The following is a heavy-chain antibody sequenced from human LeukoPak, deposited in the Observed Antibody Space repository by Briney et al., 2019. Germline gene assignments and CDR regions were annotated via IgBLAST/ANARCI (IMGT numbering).Heavy chain of an antibody. J-gene: IGHJ4*02. CDR2: ISASGSNT. D-gene: IGHD6-13*01. CDR3: AKDAAGPEY. CDR1: GLTFSSYS. V-gene: IGHV3-23*01. Sequence: GGSLRLPCAVSGLTFSSYSMSWVRQAPGKGLYWVSGISASGSNTYYADSVKGRFTISRDNSKNTLYLQMNSLRAEDTAVYYCAKDAAGPEYWGQGTLVTVSS.